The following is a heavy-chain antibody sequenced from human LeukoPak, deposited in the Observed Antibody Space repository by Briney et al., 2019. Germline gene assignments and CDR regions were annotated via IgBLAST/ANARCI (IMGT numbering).Heavy chain of an antibody. J-gene: IGHJ4*02. V-gene: IGHV3-48*03. CDR1: GFTFSDYD. D-gene: IGHD2-21*01. CDR3: ARVAYDSPWLYYFDY. CDR2: ISRSGSTI. Sequence: QPGGSLKLSCAAPGFTFSDYDINWVRQAPGKGLEWVSYISRSGSTIYYADSLKGRFTISRDNAKSTLYLQMKSLRAEDTAVYYCARVAYDSPWLYYFDYWGQGTLVRVSS.